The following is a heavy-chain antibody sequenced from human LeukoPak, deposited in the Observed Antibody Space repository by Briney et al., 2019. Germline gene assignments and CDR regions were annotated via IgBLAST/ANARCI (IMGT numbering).Heavy chain of an antibody. V-gene: IGHV4-34*01. Sequence: PSETLSLTCAVYGGSFSGYYWSWICQPPGKGLEWIVEINHSGSTNYNPSLKSRVTISVDTSKNQFSLKLSSVTAADTAVYYCARVRMYYDILTGYSPYYYFDYWGQGTLVTVSS. CDR1: GGSFSGYY. J-gene: IGHJ4*02. CDR3: ARVRMYYDILTGYSPYYYFDY. CDR2: INHSGST. D-gene: IGHD3-9*01.